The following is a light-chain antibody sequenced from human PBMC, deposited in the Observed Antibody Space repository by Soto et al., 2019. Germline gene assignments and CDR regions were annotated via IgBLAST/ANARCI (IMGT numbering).Light chain of an antibody. J-gene: IGKJ1*01. CDR1: QDIAIY. CDR3: PQYKSYSRM. V-gene: IGKV1-9*01. Sequence: QLTQTTSSLSASMGDRVTITCRASQDIAIYLAWYQQKPGEAPKLLIYAASTLYGGVPSRFTGRGSGTEFTLTISSLQPEDFATYYCPQYKSYSRMSGQGTKVAIK. CDR2: AAS.